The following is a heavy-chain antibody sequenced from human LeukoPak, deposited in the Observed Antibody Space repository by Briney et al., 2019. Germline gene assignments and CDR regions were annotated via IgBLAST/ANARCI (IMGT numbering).Heavy chain of an antibody. V-gene: IGHV3-23*01. Sequence: PGGSLRLSCAASGFTFSSYAMSWVRQAPGKGLEWVSAISGSGGSTYYADSVKGRFTISRDNSKNTLYLQMNSLRAEDTAVYYCAKGADYDSSGSYPAFDYWGQGTLVTVSS. CDR1: GFTFSSYA. CDR2: ISGSGGST. CDR3: AKGADYDSSGSYPAFDY. J-gene: IGHJ4*02. D-gene: IGHD3-22*01.